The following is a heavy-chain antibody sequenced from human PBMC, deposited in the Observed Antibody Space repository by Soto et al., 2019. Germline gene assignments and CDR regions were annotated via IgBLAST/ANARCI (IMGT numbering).Heavy chain of an antibody. CDR2: IGSSGSGI. J-gene: IGHJ4*02. Sequence: DVQLVESGGDLVQPGGYLRLSCAASGFTFSSYEMNWVRQAPGKGLEWVSYIGSSGSGIYYADFVKGRFTISSDNAKKSLYLQMNSLRAEDTAVYYCARDSTDSGSLDYWGQGTLLTVSS. D-gene: IGHD1-26*01. V-gene: IGHV3-48*03. CDR3: ARDSTDSGSLDY. CDR1: GFTFSSYE.